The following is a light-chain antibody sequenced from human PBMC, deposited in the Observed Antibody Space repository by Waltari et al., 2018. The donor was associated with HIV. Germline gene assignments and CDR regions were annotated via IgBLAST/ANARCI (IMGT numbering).Light chain of an antibody. CDR3: QTWGTGFWV. V-gene: IGLV4-69*02. CDR2: LNSDGSP. CDR1: SGHSSYA. J-gene: IGLJ3*02. Sequence: QLVLTQSPSASASLGASVKLTCTLSSGHSSYAIAWHQQQPEKGPRYLMKLNSDGSPSKGDGIPDRFSGSSSGAVRFLTISSLQSEDEADYYWQTWGTGFWVVGGGTKLTVL.